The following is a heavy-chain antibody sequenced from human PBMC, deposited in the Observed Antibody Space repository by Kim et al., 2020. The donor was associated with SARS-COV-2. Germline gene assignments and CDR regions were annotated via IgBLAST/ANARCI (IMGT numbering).Heavy chain of an antibody. Sequence: SETLSLTCAVYGGSFSGYYWSWIRQPPGKGLEWIGEINHSGRTNYNPSLKSRGTISVDTSKNQFSLKRTSVTAADTAVYYCARRLSNTSGWGSDYCDLWG. CDR1: GGSFSGYY. CDR3: ARRLSNTSGWGSDYCDL. CDR2: INHSGRT. V-gene: IGHV4-34*01. J-gene: IGHJ2*01. D-gene: IGHD3-10*01.